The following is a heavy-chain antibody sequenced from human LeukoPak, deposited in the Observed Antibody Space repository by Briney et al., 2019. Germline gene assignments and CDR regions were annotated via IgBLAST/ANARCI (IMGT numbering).Heavy chain of an antibody. CDR3: ARGQWLIPRPGACKH. J-gene: IGHJ1*01. V-gene: IGHV1-2*02. CDR1: GYTFTGHY. D-gene: IGHD6-19*01. CDR2: INPNSGGT. Sequence: ASVKVSCKASGYTFTGHYMHWVRQAPGQGLEWMGRINPNSGGTNYAQKFQGRVTMTRDTSISTAYMELSRLRSDDTAVYYCARGQWLIPRPGACKHWGQGTLVTVSS.